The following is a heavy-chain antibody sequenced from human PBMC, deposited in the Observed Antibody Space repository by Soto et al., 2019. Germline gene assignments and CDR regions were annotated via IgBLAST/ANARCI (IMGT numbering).Heavy chain of an antibody. CDR3: ARSLNGYYYYYMDV. J-gene: IGHJ6*03. V-gene: IGHV4-4*02. CDR2: IYHSGST. CDR1: SGSISSSNW. Sequence: SETLSLTCAVSSGSISSSNWWSWVRQPPGKGLEWIGEIYHSGSTNYNPSLKSRVTISVDKSKNQFSLKLSSVTAADTAVYYCARSLNGYYYYYMDVWGKGTTVTVSS.